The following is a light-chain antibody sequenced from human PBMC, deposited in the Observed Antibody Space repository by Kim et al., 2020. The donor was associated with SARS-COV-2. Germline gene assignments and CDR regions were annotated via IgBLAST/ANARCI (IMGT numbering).Light chain of an antibody. CDR1: QSVSSSY. V-gene: IGKV3-20*01. CDR2: GAS. Sequence: APGERAIHSCRASQSVSSSYLAWYQQKPGQAPRLLIYGASSRATGIPDRFSGSGSGTDFTLTISRLEPEDFAVYYCQQYGSSPWTFGQGTKVDIK. CDR3: QQYGSSPWT. J-gene: IGKJ1*01.